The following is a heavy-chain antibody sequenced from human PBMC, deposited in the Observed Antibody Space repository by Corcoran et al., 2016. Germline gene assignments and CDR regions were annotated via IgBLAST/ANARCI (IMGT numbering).Heavy chain of an antibody. J-gene: IGHJ4*02. CDR3: ARDGWVRSSWSAYYFDY. Sequence: QVQLQESGPGLVKPSETLSLTCTVSGGSISSYYWSWIRQPAGKGLEWIGRIYTSGSTNYNPPLKSRGTMSVDTSKNQFSLKLSSVTAADTAVYYCARDGWVRSSWSAYYFDYWGQGTLVTVSS. D-gene: IGHD6-13*01. CDR1: GGSISSYY. V-gene: IGHV4-4*07. CDR2: IYTSGST.